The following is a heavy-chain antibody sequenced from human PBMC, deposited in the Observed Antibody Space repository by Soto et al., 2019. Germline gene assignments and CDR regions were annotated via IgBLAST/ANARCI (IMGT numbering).Heavy chain of an antibody. Sequence: EVQLVESGGGLVQPGRSLRLSCAASGFKFDDYAMHWVRQAPGKGLEWVSGISWNSNSRGYADSVQGRFTISRDNAKNSLYLQMNSLKPEDTALYYCAKTYRPSILTGYPSFDSWGQGTLVTVSS. V-gene: IGHV3-9*01. CDR1: GFKFDDYA. D-gene: IGHD3-9*01. CDR2: ISWNSNSR. J-gene: IGHJ4*02. CDR3: AKTYRPSILTGYPSFDS.